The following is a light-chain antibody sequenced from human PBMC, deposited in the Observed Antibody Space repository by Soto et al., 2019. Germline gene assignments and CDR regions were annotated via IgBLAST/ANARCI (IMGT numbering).Light chain of an antibody. CDR2: GNS. J-gene: IGLJ1*01. Sequence: QSALTQPPSVSGAPGQRVTISCTGSRSNIGTGYDVHWYQQLPGTAPKLLIYGNSNRPSGVPDRFSGSKSGTSASLAITGLQAEDEADYYCQSYDSSLSEYVFGTGTKVTVL. CDR3: QSYDSSLSEYV. CDR1: RSNIGTGYD. V-gene: IGLV1-40*01.